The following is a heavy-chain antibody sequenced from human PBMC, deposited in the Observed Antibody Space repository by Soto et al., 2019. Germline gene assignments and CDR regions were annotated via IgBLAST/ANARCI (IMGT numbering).Heavy chain of an antibody. J-gene: IGHJ3*02. Sequence: QVHLVESGGGVVQPGRSLRLSCAASGFTFSNYGRHWVRQAPGKGLEWLAVMSFDGSNEYYADSVQGRLTISRDNSKNTLYLQMNSLRTEDTAVYHCAKDAAVAFDIWGQGTMVTVSS. V-gene: IGHV3-30*18. D-gene: IGHD2-15*01. CDR3: AKDAAVAFDI. CDR2: MSFDGSNE. CDR1: GFTFSNYG.